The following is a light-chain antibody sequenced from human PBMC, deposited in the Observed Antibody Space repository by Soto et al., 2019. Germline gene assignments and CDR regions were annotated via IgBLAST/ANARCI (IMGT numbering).Light chain of an antibody. J-gene: IGLJ2*01. Sequence: QSALTQPPSASGSPGQSVTISCTGTSSDVGGYNYVSWYQQHPGKAPKVMIYEVSKRPSGVPDRFSGSKSGNTASLTVSGLQAEDEADYYCSSYAGSNIPVVFGGGTKVTFL. CDR1: SSDVGGYNY. CDR3: SSYAGSNIPVV. V-gene: IGLV2-8*01. CDR2: EVS.